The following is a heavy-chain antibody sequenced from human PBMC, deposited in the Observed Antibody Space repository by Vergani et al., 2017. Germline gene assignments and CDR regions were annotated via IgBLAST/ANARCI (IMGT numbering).Heavy chain of an antibody. V-gene: IGHV4-31*03. J-gene: IGHJ4*02. D-gene: IGHD6-13*01. CDR3: ARDGASSCWSAFDY. CDR1: GGPISSGGYY. CDR2: IYYSGST. Sequence: QVQLQESGPGLVKPSQTLSLTCPVSGGPISSGGYYWSWIRQHPGKGLEWIGYIYYSGSTYYNPSLKRRVTISVDTSKNQFALKLSSVTAADTAVYYCARDGASSCWSAFDYWGQGTLVTVSS.